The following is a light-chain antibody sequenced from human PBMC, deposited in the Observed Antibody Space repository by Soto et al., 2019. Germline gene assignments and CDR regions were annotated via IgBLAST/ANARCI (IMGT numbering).Light chain of an antibody. CDR2: DTS. CDR1: KNVSYF. Sequence: EILLTQSPATLALSPGKRATLSCRASKNVSYFLSWYQQKPGQAPRLLIYDTSNRTTGFTARFTGSGTGTDFTLNISGLEPEEFAVYYCHQRSSCPLTFGGGTKVAIK. CDR3: HQRSSCPLT. V-gene: IGKV3-11*01. J-gene: IGKJ4*01.